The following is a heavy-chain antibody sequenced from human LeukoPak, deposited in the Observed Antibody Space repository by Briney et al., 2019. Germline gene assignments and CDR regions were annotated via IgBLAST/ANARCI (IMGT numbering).Heavy chain of an antibody. Sequence: GGSLRLSCAASGFTFSSYAMSWVRQAPGKGLEWVSAISGSGGSTYYADSVKGRFTISRDNSKNTLYLQMNSLRAEDKAVYYCAKAHYYDGGVDYWGQGTLVTVSS. V-gene: IGHV3-23*01. D-gene: IGHD3-22*01. CDR1: GFTFSSYA. J-gene: IGHJ4*02. CDR2: ISGSGGST. CDR3: AKAHYYDGGVDY.